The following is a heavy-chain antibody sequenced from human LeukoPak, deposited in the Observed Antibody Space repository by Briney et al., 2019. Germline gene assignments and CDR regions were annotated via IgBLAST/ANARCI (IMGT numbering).Heavy chain of an antibody. CDR3: AKEGRSLQTY. D-gene: IGHD5-24*01. Sequence: GGSLRLSCAASGFMFSSNWMSWVRLAPGKGLEWVANTKEDGTETYYVDSVKGRFTISRDNGKKSLYLQMNSLRVEDTAVYYCAKEGRSLQTYWGQGTLVTVSS. CDR2: TKEDGTET. J-gene: IGHJ4*02. CDR1: GFMFSSNW. V-gene: IGHV3-7*03.